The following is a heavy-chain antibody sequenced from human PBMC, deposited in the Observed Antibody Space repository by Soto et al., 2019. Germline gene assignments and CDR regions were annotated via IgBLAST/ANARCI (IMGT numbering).Heavy chain of an antibody. J-gene: IGHJ4*02. D-gene: IGHD6-19*01. CDR3: VWQTRYTSSFN. Sequence: EVQLVESEGGLVKPGGSLRLSCVVSGIPFIDAWMNWVRQAPGKGLEWVGRIKSKRSGETRDHAAPVKGRFTISRDDSKNTLYLEMNNLDVEDTAVYFCVWQTRYTSSFNWGQGTLVTVSS. CDR2: IKSKRSGETR. V-gene: IGHV3-15*07. CDR1: GIPFIDAW.